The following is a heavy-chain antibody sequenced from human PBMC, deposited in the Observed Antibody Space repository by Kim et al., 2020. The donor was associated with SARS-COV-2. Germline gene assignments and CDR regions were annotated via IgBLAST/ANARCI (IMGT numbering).Heavy chain of an antibody. D-gene: IGHD3-22*01. V-gene: IGHV3-43*01. J-gene: IGHJ4*02. Sequence: GGSLRLSCAASGFTFDDYSMHWVRQAPGKGLEWVSLISWDGGSTYYADSVKGRFTISRDNSKNSLYLQMNSLRTEDTAVYYCAKWVIYYDSSGYQSGYWGQATHVTVSS. CDR2: ISWDGGST. CDR1: GFTFDDYS. CDR3: AKWVIYYDSSGYQSGY.